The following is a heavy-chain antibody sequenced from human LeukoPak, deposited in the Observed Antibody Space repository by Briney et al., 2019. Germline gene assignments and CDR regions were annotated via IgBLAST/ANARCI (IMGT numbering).Heavy chain of an antibody. D-gene: IGHD6-13*01. J-gene: IGHJ4*02. V-gene: IGHV3-9*01. CDR1: GFTFDDYA. CDR3: AKDKGSS. CDR2: TSWNSGSI. Sequence: PGGSLRLSCAASGFTFDDYAMHWVRQAPGKGLEWVSGTSWNSGSIGYADSVKGRFTISRDNAKNSLYLQMNSLRAEVTALYYCAKDKGSSWGQGTLVTVSS.